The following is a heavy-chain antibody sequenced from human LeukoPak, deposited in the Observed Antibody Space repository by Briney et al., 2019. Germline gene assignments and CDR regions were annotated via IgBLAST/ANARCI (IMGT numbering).Heavy chain of an antibody. Sequence: GASVKVSCKASGYTFTSYYMHWVRQAPGQGLEWMGIINPSGGSTSYAQKFQGRVTMTRDTSTSTVYMELSSLRSEDTAVYYCASRLLRFLEWHDAFDIWGQGTMVTVSS. V-gene: IGHV1-46*01. D-gene: IGHD3-3*01. CDR2: INPSGGST. J-gene: IGHJ3*02. CDR1: GYTFTSYY. CDR3: ASRLLRFLEWHDAFDI.